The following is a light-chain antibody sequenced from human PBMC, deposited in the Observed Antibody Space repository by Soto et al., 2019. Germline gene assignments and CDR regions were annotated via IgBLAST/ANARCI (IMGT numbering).Light chain of an antibody. V-gene: IGKV1-39*01. J-gene: IGKJ1*01. CDR2: GVS. Sequence: DIQMTQSPSSLSASVGDRVTIPCRASQSVSTYLNLYQQKPGKAPKLLIYGVSSLQSGVPSRFSGSGSGTDFTLTISSLQPEDFATYYCQQSYSMFRTAGQGTKGDIK. CDR1: QSVSTY. CDR3: QQSYSMFRT.